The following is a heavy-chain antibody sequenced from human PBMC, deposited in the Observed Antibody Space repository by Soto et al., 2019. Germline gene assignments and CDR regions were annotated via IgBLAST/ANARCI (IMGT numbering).Heavy chain of an antibody. Sequence: SVKVSCKASGGTFSSYAISWVRQAPGQGLEWMGGIIPIFGTANYAQKFQGRVTITADESTSTAYMELSSLRSEDTAVYYCARGRGIVVVPAAISSIDYWGQGALVTVSS. CDR2: IIPIFGTA. CDR1: GGTFSSYA. D-gene: IGHD2-2*01. J-gene: IGHJ4*02. V-gene: IGHV1-69*13. CDR3: ARGRGIVVVPAAISSIDY.